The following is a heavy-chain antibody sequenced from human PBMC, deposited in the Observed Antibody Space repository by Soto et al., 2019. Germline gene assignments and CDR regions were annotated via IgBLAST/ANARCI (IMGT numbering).Heavy chain of an antibody. Sequence: GESRKIACTGSGYSFTSYWIGWVRQMPGKGLECMGIIYPGDSDTRYSPSFQGQVTISADKSISTAYLQWSSLKASDTAMYYCARRHGTSGWHNPIRDAFDIWGQGTMVT. CDR3: ARRHGTSGWHNPIRDAFDI. CDR2: IYPGDSDT. D-gene: IGHD6-19*01. J-gene: IGHJ3*02. V-gene: IGHV5-51*01. CDR1: GYSFTSYW.